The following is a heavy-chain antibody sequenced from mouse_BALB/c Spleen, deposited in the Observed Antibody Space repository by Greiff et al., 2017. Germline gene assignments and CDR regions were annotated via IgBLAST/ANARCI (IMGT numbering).Heavy chain of an antibody. CDR1: GYSITSGYY. CDR2: ISYDGSN. CDR3: ASEAGVPLAY. V-gene: IGHV3-6*02. Sequence: EVQLVESGPGLVKPSQSLSLTCSVTGYSITSGYYWNWIRQFPGNKLEWMGYISYDGSNNYNPSLKNRISITRDTSKNQFFLKLNSVTTEDTATYYCASEAGVPLAYWGQGTLVTVSA. J-gene: IGHJ3*01.